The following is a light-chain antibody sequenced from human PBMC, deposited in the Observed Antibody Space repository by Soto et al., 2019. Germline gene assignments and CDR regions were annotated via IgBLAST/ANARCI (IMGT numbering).Light chain of an antibody. J-gene: IGKJ1*01. V-gene: IGKV3-15*01. CDR1: QSVSTT. CDR2: GAS. CDR3: QQYKDWPTT. Sequence: EIDMTQSPATLSVSPGQRASLSCRASQSVSTTVAWYHQKPGQAPRLLVYGASTRATGIPAWFSGRGAGTDFTLTITSLPSEDFGVYFCQQYKDWPTTFGQGTKVDIK.